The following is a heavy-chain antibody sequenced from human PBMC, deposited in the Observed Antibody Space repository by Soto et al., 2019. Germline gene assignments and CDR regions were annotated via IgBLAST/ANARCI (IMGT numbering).Heavy chain of an antibody. V-gene: IGHV3-72*01. J-gene: IGHJ4*02. CDR1: GFTFSDHY. CDR2: TKNKAQSYTT. CDR3: VSWDTGAPDS. D-gene: IGHD7-27*01. Sequence: EVQLVESGGGLVQPGGSLRLSCAASGFTFSDHYMDWVRQAPGRGLEWVGRTKNKAQSYTTEYATSVKGRFTISRDDSKTSVYLQMNSLKIEDTAGYYCVSWDTGAPDSWGQGTLVTVSS.